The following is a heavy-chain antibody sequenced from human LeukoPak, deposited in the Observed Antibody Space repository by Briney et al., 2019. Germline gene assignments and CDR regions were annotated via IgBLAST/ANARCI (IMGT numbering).Heavy chain of an antibody. Sequence: SETLSLTCAVYGGSFSGYYWSWIRQPPGKGLEWIGEINHSGSTNYNPSLRSRVTISVDTSKNQFSLKLSSVTAADTAVYYCARGPYDSSGYYDTTWFDPWGQGTLVTVSS. V-gene: IGHV4-34*01. J-gene: IGHJ5*02. CDR1: GGSFSGYY. CDR3: ARGPYDSSGYYDTTWFDP. D-gene: IGHD3-22*01. CDR2: INHSGST.